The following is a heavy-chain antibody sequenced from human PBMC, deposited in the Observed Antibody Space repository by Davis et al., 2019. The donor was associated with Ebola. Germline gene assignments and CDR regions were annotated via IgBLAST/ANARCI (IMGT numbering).Heavy chain of an antibody. J-gene: IGHJ4*02. CDR3: ARGVSRDGYNYRWYFDY. Sequence: MPSETLSLTCAVSGGSISSSNWWSWVRQPPGKGLEWIGEIYHSGSTNYNPSLKSRVTISVDKSKNQFSLKLSSVTAADTAVYYCARGVSRDGYNYRWYFDYWGQGTLVTVSS. CDR1: GGSISSSNW. CDR2: IYHSGST. V-gene: IGHV4-4*02. D-gene: IGHD5-24*01.